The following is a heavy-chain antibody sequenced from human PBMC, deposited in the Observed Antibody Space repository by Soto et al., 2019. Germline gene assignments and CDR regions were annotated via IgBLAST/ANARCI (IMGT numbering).Heavy chain of an antibody. CDR3: ARARPVAAAPPQDTAGYSYGTDYYYYGMDV. Sequence: QVQLQESGPGLVKPSGTLSLTCAVSGGSISSSNWWSWVRQPPGKGLEWIGEIYHSGSTNYNPSLKSRVTISVDKSKNQFALKLSSVTAADPAVYYCARARPVAAAPPQDTAGYSYGTDYYYYGMDVWGQGTTVTVSS. CDR2: IYHSGST. CDR1: GGSISSSNW. J-gene: IGHJ6*02. V-gene: IGHV4-4*02. D-gene: IGHD5-18*01.